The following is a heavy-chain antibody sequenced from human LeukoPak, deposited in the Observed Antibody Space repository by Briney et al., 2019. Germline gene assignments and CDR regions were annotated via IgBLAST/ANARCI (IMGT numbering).Heavy chain of an antibody. Sequence: SETLSLTCTVSGGSISSSSYYRGWIRQPPGKGLEWIGSIYYSGSTYYNPSLKSRVTISVDTSKNQFSLKLSSVTAADTAVYYCARDSASSGSFDYWGQGTLVTVSS. J-gene: IGHJ4*02. D-gene: IGHD3-22*01. CDR2: IYYSGST. CDR1: GGSISSSSYY. V-gene: IGHV4-39*07. CDR3: ARDSASSGSFDY.